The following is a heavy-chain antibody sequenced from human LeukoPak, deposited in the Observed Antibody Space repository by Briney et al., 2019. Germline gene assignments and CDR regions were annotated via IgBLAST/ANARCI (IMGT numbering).Heavy chain of an antibody. CDR1: GFTFSSYA. CDR2: ISGSGGST. D-gene: IGHD3-10*01. J-gene: IGHJ3*02. Sequence: GGSLRLSCAASGFTFSSYAMSWVRQAPGKGLEWVSGISGSGGSTYYADSVKGRFTISRDNSKNTLYLEMNSLRADDTAVYYCAKDRGGSGSYYYSAFDIWGLGTMVTVSS. CDR3: AKDRGGSGSYYYSAFDI. V-gene: IGHV3-23*01.